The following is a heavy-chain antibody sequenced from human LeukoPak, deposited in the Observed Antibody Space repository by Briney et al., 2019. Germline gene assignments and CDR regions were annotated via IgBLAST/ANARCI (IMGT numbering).Heavy chain of an antibody. V-gene: IGHV1-69*13. Sequence: ASVKVSCKASGGTFSSCAISWVRQAPGQGLEWMGGIIPIFGTANYAQKFQGRATITADESTSTAYMELSSLRSEDTAVYYCARDLQRGLDYYYGMDVWGKGTTVTVSS. CDR3: ARDLQRGLDYYYGMDV. D-gene: IGHD6-25*01. CDR2: IIPIFGTA. CDR1: GGTFSSCA. J-gene: IGHJ6*04.